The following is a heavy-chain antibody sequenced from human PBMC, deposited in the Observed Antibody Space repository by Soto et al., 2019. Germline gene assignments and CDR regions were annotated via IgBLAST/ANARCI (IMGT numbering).Heavy chain of an antibody. D-gene: IGHD3-3*01. V-gene: IGHV1-18*01. CDR2: ISAYNGNT. J-gene: IGHJ6*03. CDR3: AGVALDEFWGGYPDYKDV. Sequence: ASVKVSCKASGYTFTSYGISWVRQAPGQGLEWMGWISAYNGNTNYAQKLQGRVTMTTDTSTSTAYMELRSLRSDDTAVYYCAGVALDEFWGGYPDYKDVWGKGTTVTGSS. CDR1: GYTFTSYG.